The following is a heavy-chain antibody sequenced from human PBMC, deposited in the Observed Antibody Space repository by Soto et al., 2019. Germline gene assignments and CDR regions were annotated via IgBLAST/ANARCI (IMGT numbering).Heavy chain of an antibody. Sequence: ASVKVSCKASGYTFTSYAMHWVRQAPGQRLEWMGWINAGNGNTKYSQKFQGRVTITRDTSASTAYMELSSLRSEDTAVYYCARAGYCSSTSCYFHYGMDVWGQGTTGTV. CDR2: INAGNGNT. J-gene: IGHJ6*02. D-gene: IGHD2-2*01. V-gene: IGHV1-3*01. CDR3: ARAGYCSSTSCYFHYGMDV. CDR1: GYTFTSYA.